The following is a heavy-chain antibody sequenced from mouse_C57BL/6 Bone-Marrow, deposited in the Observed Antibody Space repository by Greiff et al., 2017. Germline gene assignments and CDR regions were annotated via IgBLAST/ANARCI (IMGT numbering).Heavy chain of an antibody. J-gene: IGHJ2*01. CDR1: GFTFSSYG. V-gene: IGHV5-6*01. D-gene: IGHD1-1*01. CDR3: ARPNYYGSSNYLDY. Sequence: EVQRVESGGDLVKPGGSLKLSCAASGFTFSSYGMSWVRQTPDKRLEWVATISSGGSYTYYPDSVKGRFTISRDTAKNTLYLQMSSLKSEDTAMYDCARPNYYGSSNYLDYWGQGTTRTVAS. CDR2: ISSGGSYT.